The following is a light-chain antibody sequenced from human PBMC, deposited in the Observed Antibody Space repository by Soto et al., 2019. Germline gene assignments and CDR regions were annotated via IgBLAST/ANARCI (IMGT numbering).Light chain of an antibody. CDR3: QSYDTSLNVV. J-gene: IGLJ7*01. CDR2: GSI. CDR1: SSNTGAGYD. V-gene: IGLV1-40*01. Sequence: QSVLTQPPSVSGAPGQRVTISCTGSSSNTGAGYDVNWYQQLPGIAPKLLIYGSINRPSGVPDRFSGSKSGTSASLAITGLQAEDEANYYCQSYDTSLNVVFGGGTQLTVL.